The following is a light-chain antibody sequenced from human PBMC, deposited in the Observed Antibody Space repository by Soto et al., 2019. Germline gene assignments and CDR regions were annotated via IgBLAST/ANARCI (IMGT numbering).Light chain of an antibody. CDR1: QSVGSY. CDR3: QQYGSSPYT. V-gene: IGKV3-20*01. CDR2: DAS. Sequence: EIVLTQSPATLSLSPGERATLSCRASQSVGSYLAWYQQKPGQPPRLLIYDASNRATGIPARFSGSGSGTDFTLTISRLEPEDFAVYYCQQYGSSPYTFGQGTKLEIK. J-gene: IGKJ2*01.